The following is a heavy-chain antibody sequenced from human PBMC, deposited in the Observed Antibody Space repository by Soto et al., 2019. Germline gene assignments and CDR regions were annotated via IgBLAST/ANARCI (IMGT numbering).Heavy chain of an antibody. D-gene: IGHD6-6*01. Sequence: PSETLSLTCAVSGGSISSGGYSWSWIRQPPGKGLERIGYIYHTGATYHNPTLKNQATISVDTSKNQFSLKLTSVTAADTALFYCARHRPQEDGSKEGFDYWGQGTPVTVSS. J-gene: IGHJ4*02. CDR2: IYHTGAT. CDR1: GGSISSGGYS. V-gene: IGHV4-30-2*03. CDR3: ARHRPQEDGSKEGFDY.